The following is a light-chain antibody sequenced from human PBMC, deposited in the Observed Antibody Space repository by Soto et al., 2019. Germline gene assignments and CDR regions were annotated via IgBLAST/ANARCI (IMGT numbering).Light chain of an antibody. J-gene: IGKJ2*01. Sequence: EIVMTQSPATLSVSPGERATLSCRASQSVSSNLAWYQQKPGQAPRLLIYVASTRASGIPARFSGSGSGTEFTLIISSLQSEDFAVYYCQQYNNWPYTFGQGTKLEIK. CDR3: QQYNNWPYT. V-gene: IGKV3-15*01. CDR2: VAS. CDR1: QSVSSN.